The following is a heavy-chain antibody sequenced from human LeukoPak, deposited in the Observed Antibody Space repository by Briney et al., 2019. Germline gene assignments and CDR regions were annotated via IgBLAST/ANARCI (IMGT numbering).Heavy chain of an antibody. CDR1: GFTFSSYW. D-gene: IGHD3-22*01. CDR3: ARDLWGHYYDSSGYGGAFDI. CDR2: INSDVSST. V-gene: IGHV3-74*01. J-gene: IGHJ3*02. Sequence: GGSLRLSCAASGFTFSSYWMHWVRQAPGKGLVWVSRINSDVSSTSYADSVKGGFTISRDNAKNPLYLQMKGLRAEDTAVYYCARDLWGHYYDSSGYGGAFDIWGEGTMVTVSS.